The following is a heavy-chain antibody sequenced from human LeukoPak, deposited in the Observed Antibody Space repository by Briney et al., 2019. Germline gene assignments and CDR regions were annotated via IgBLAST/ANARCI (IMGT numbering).Heavy chain of an antibody. CDR3: ARLGRYYTSVYYMDV. CDR1: GGTFSSYA. D-gene: IGHD2/OR15-2a*01. V-gene: IGHV1-69*13. Sequence: GASVKVSCKASGGTFSSYAISWVRQAPGQGLEWMGGIIPIFGTANYAQKFQGRVTITADESTSTACMELSSLRSEDTAVYYCARLGRYYTSVYYMDVWGKGTTVTVSS. J-gene: IGHJ6*03. CDR2: IIPIFGTA.